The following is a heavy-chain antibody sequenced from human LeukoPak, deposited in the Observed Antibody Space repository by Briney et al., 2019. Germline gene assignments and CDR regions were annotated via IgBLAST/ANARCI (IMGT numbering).Heavy chain of an antibody. CDR2: ISDDGSNK. CDR1: GFTFSSYA. V-gene: IGHV3-30-3*01. Sequence: GGSLRLSCAASGFTFSSYAMHWVRQAPGKGLEWVAVISDDGSNKYFAGVVKGRITISRDNSKNMLYVQMNSLEAEDTALYYCARLSDNYDILTGYLDYWGHGTLVTVSS. J-gene: IGHJ4*01. CDR3: ARLSDNYDILTGYLDY. D-gene: IGHD3-9*01.